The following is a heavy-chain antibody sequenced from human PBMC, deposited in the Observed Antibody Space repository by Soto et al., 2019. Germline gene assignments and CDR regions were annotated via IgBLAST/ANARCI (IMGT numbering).Heavy chain of an antibody. V-gene: IGHV4-59*01. CDR2: IYYSGST. Sequence: PSETLSLTCTVSGGSISSYYWSWIRQPPGKGLEWIGYIYYSGSTNYNPSFKSRVTISVDTSKNQFSLKLSSVTAADTAVYYCARDLSGYYDFWSGPVDVWGQGTTVTVSS. D-gene: IGHD3-3*01. J-gene: IGHJ6*02. CDR1: GGSISSYY. CDR3: ARDLSGYYDFWSGPVDV.